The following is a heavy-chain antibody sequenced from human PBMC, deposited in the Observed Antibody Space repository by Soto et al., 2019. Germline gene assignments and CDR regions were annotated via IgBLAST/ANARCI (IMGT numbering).Heavy chain of an antibody. D-gene: IGHD4-4*01. CDR3: ARSKNPFDY. Sequence: QVQLQESGPGLVKPSETLSLTCTVSGGSISSYYWSWIRQPAGKGLEWIGRIYTSGSTNYNPSLKSRVTMAGDTAKNQFPPKLSSGAAADTAVELFARSKNPFDYWGQGTLVTVSS. CDR2: IYTSGST. V-gene: IGHV4-4*07. J-gene: IGHJ4*02. CDR1: GGSISSYY.